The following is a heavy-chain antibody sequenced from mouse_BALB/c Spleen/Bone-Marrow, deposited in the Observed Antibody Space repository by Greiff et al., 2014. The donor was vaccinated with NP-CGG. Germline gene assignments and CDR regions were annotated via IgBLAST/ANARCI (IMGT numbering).Heavy chain of an antibody. V-gene: IGHV1S56*01. J-gene: IGHJ4*01. CDR3: ARDTMDY. CDR2: IYPGNVNT. CDR1: GYTFTSYY. Sequence: QVQLQQSGPELVKPGASVRISCKASGYTFTSYYIHWVKQRPGQGLEWIGWIYPGNVNTKYNEKFKGKATVTADKSSSTAYMQLSSLTSEDSAVYFCARDTMDYWGQGTSVTVSS.